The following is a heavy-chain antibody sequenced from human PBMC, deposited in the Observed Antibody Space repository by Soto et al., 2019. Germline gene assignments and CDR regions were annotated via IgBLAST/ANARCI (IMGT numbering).Heavy chain of an antibody. CDR2: IIPIFGTA. CDR3: ASHILPDSSTEEGWFDP. Sequence: SVKVSCQASGGTFSSYAISWVRQAPGQGLEWMGGIIPIFGTANYAQKFQGRVTITADESTSTAYMELSSLRSEDTAVYYCASHILPDSSTEEGWFDPWGQGTLVTVSS. D-gene: IGHD2-2*01. V-gene: IGHV1-69*13. J-gene: IGHJ5*02. CDR1: GGTFSSYA.